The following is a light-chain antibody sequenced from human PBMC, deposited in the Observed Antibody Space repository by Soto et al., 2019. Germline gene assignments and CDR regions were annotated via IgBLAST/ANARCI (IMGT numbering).Light chain of an antibody. V-gene: IGLV1-40*01. J-gene: IGLJ3*02. CDR1: SSNIGKGYD. CDR2: GTT. Sequence: QSVLTQPPSVSGAPGQRVTISCTGSSSNIGKGYDVHWYQQLPGTAPKLLIYGTTNRPSGVPDRFSGSKSGTSASLAITGLQAEDEATYYCQSYESSLNGMVFGGGTKVTVL. CDR3: QSYESSLNGMV.